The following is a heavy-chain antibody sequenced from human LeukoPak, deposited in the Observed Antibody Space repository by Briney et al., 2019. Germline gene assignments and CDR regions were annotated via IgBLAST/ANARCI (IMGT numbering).Heavy chain of an antibody. Sequence: PGGSLRLSCAASGFTFSTYWMSWVRQAPGKGLEWVANIKQDGSEKYYVDSVKGRFTISRDNAKHSLYLQMNSLRAEDTAGYYCARDESYGDSEDDWGQGTLVTV. CDR1: GFTFSTYW. CDR2: IKQDGSEK. V-gene: IGHV3-7*05. D-gene: IGHD4-17*01. J-gene: IGHJ4*02. CDR3: ARDESYGDSEDD.